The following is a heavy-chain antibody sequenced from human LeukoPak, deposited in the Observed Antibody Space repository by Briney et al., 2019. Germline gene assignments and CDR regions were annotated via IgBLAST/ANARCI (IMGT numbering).Heavy chain of an antibody. CDR1: GFPFSSYS. V-gene: IGHV3-21*01. D-gene: IGHD3-10*01. Sequence: PGGSLRLSCAASGFPFSSYSMHWVRQAPGKGLEWVSSMTSVTYIYYAPSVKGRFTISRDNAKNSLYLQMNNLRVEDTAVYYCASADYYGSGSHYTFRGLDYWGQGTLVTVSS. CDR2: MTSVTYI. CDR3: ASADYYGSGSHYTFRGLDY. J-gene: IGHJ4*02.